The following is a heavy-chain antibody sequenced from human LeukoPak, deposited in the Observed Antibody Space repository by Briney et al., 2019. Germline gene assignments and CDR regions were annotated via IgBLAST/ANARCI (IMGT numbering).Heavy chain of an antibody. CDR3: ARRHRVGAGDALDI. D-gene: IGHD3-10*01. V-gene: IGHV4-4*07. J-gene: IGHJ3*02. CDR2: IYTSGST. Sequence: SETLSLTCTVSGGSIGSYYWSWIRQPAGKGLEWIGRIYTSGSTNYNPSLKSRVTMSVDTSKNHFSLKLNSVTAADTAVYYCARRHRVGAGDALDIWGQGTMVTVSS. CDR1: GGSIGSYY.